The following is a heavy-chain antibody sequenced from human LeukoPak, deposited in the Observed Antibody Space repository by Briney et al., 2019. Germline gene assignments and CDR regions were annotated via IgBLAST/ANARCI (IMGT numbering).Heavy chain of an antibody. CDR1: GFPFSSYT. V-gene: IGHV3-33*08. D-gene: IGHD2-21*01. CDR2: IWDDGSTK. J-gene: IGHJ4*02. Sequence: GRSLRLSCAASGFPFSSYTMHWVRQAPGKGLEWVSVIWDDGSTKDYADSVKGRFTISRDNSRNTLYLQMNSLRAEDTAVYYFATDRYSSILSVFEYWGRGALVTVS. CDR3: ATDRYSSILSVFEY.